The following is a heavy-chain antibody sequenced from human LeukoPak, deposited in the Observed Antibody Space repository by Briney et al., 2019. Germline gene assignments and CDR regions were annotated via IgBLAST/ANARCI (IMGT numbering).Heavy chain of an antibody. J-gene: IGHJ4*02. CDR3: AREWSQFGELPDY. D-gene: IGHD3-10*01. CDR1: GFTFSSYW. Sequence: GSLRLSCAASGFTFSSYWMHWVRQAPGKGLVWVSRINSDGSSTTYADSVKGRFTISRDNAKNTLYLQMSSLRPEDTAVYYCAREWSQFGELPDYWGQGTLVTVSS. V-gene: IGHV3-74*01. CDR2: INSDGSST.